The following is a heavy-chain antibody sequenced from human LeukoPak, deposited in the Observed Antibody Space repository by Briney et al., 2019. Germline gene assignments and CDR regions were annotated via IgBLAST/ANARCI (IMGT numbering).Heavy chain of an antibody. CDR1: GYTFTSYG. CDR3: ARAWSSGWYGDYYYMDV. CDR2: IDAYNGNT. J-gene: IGHJ6*03. Sequence: ASVKVSCKASGYTFTSYGISWVRQAPGQGLEWMGWIDAYNGNTNYAQKLQGRVTMTTDTSTSTAYMELRSLRSDDTAVYYCARAWSSGWYGDYYYMDVWGKGTTVTISS. V-gene: IGHV1-18*01. D-gene: IGHD6-19*01.